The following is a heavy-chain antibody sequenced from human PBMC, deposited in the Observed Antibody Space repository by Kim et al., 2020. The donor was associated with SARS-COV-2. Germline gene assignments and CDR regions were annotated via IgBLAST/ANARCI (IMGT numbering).Heavy chain of an antibody. D-gene: IGHD5-18*01. CDR2: IYYSGST. CDR3: ARDELWGDYYYGMDV. CDR1: GGSISSGGYY. J-gene: IGHJ6*02. V-gene: IGHV4-31*03. Sequence: SETLSLTCTVSGGSISSGGYYWSWIRQHPGKGLEWIGYIYYSGSTYYNPSLKSRVTISVDTSKNQFSLKLSSVTAADTAVYYCARDELWGDYYYGMDVWGQGTTVTVSS.